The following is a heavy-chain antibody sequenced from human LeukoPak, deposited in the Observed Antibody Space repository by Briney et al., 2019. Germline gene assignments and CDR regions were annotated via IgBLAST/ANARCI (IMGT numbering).Heavy chain of an antibody. J-gene: IGHJ6*03. CDR3: ARTTTVRGTYYMDV. D-gene: IGHD3-10*01. V-gene: IGHV4-59*12. CDR2: IYYSGST. Sequence: SETLSLTCTVSGGSISSYYWSWIRQPPGKGLEWIGYIYYSGSTNYNPSLKSRVTISVDTSKNRFSLRLRSVTAADTAVYYCARTTTVRGTYYMDVWGKGTTVTVSS. CDR1: GGSISSYY.